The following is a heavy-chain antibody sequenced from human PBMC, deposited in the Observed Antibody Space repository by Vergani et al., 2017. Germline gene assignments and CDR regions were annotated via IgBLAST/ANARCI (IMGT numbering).Heavy chain of an antibody. CDR2: ISGSGGST. CDR1: GFTFRSYA. Sequence: EVQLLESGGGLVQPGGSLRLSCSASGFTFRSYAMRWVRQAPGKGLEWVSAISGSGGSTYYADSVKGRFTISRDNSKNTLYLQMNSLRAEDTAVYYCASRTYYYYYMDVWGKGTTVTVSS. CDR3: ASRTYYYYYMDV. J-gene: IGHJ6*03. V-gene: IGHV3-23*01.